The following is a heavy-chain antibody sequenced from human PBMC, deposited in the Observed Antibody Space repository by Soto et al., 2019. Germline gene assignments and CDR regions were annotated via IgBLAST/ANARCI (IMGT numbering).Heavy chain of an antibody. CDR2: LSGSGVST. CDR1: GFTFSSYA. Sequence: EVQLLESGGGLVQPGGSLRLSCAASGFTFSSYAMTWVRQAPGKGLEWVSALSGSGVSTYYADSVKGRFTISRDNSKNALYRQMNSLRAEDKAVYYCAKGGGSKDYYDTSGYYLYYYYAMDVWGQGTTVTVSS. J-gene: IGHJ6*02. D-gene: IGHD3-22*01. CDR3: AKGGGSKDYYDTSGYYLYYYYAMDV. V-gene: IGHV3-23*01.